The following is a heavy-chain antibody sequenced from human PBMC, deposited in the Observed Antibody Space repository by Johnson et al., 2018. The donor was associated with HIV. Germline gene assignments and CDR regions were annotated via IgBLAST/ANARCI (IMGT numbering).Heavy chain of an antibody. V-gene: IGHV3-7*03. CDR2: IKQDGSER. CDR1: GFTFNSYW. J-gene: IGHJ3*02. Sequence: VQLVESGGGVVRPGGSLRLSCATSGFTFNSYWMSWVRQAPGKGLEWVATIKQDGSERDSVDSVKGRFTISRDNAKNSLYLQMNSLRAEDTALYYCARDLGIWGQGTMVTVSS. D-gene: IGHD7-27*01. CDR3: ARDLGI.